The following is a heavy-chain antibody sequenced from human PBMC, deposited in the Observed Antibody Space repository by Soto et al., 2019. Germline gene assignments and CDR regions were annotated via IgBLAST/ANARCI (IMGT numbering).Heavy chain of an antibody. D-gene: IGHD3-10*01. V-gene: IGHV1-18*04. CDR1: GYSFTSYW. CDR3: ARGPLIRGEHCYYYYGMDV. J-gene: IGHJ6*02. CDR2: IIANNGNT. Sequence: GESLKISCKGSGYSFTSYWISWVRQAPGQGLEWMGWIIANNGNTNYAQKLQGRVTMTTDTSTSTAYMELRSLRSDDTAVYYCARGPLIRGEHCYYYYGMDVWGQGTTVTVSS.